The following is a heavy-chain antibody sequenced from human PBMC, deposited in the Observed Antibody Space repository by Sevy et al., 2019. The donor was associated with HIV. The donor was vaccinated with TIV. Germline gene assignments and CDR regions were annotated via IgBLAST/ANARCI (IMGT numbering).Heavy chain of an antibody. V-gene: IGHV3-21*01. Sequence: GGSLRLSCAASGFTFSSYSMNWVRQAPGKGLEWVSSISSSSSYIYYADSVKGRFTISRDNAKNSLYLQMNSLRAEDTAVYYCARDTGRDYYYYYYMDVWGKGTTVTVSS. CDR3: ARDTGRDYYYYYYMDV. CDR1: GFTFSSYS. CDR2: ISSSSSYI. J-gene: IGHJ6*03.